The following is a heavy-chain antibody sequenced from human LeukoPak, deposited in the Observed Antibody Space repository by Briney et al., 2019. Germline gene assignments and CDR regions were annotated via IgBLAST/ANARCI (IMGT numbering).Heavy chain of an antibody. CDR1: GFTFSSYS. V-gene: IGHV3-21*01. CDR3: ARDRRDGYDYGDAFDI. J-gene: IGHJ3*02. D-gene: IGHD5-24*01. Sequence: GGSLRLSCAASGFTFSSYSMYWVRQAPGKGLEWVSSISSSSSYIYYADSVKGRFTISRDNAKNSLYLQMNSLRAEDTAVYYCARDRRDGYDYGDAFDICGQRTMVTVSS. CDR2: ISSSSSYI.